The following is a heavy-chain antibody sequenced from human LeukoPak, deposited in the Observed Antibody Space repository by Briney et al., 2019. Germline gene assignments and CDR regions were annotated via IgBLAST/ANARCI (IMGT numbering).Heavy chain of an antibody. Sequence: GGSLRLSCAASGFTVSSNYMSWVRQAPGKGLEWVSVIYSGGSTYYADSVKGRFTISRDNSKDTLYLQMNSLRTEDTAVYYCARNDGGAFDYWGQGTLVTVSS. CDR1: GFTVSSNY. J-gene: IGHJ4*02. CDR3: ARNDGGAFDY. V-gene: IGHV3-66*02. D-gene: IGHD1-1*01. CDR2: IYSGGST.